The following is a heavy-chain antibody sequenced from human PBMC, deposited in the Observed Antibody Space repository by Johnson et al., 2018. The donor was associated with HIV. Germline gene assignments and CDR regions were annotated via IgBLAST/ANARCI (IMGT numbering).Heavy chain of an antibody. D-gene: IGHD3-10*01. V-gene: IGHV3-20*04. J-gene: IGHJ3*02. CDR2: INWHGGST. CDR1: GFTFSSYA. CDR3: ARGPVMVRGVTDAFDI. Sequence: VQLVESGGGLVQPGGSLRLSCAASGFTFSSYAMSWVRQAPGKGLEWVSGINWHGGSTGYADSVKGRFTISRDNAKNSLYLQMNSLRAEDTAVYYCARGPVMVRGVTDAFDIWGQGTMVTVSS.